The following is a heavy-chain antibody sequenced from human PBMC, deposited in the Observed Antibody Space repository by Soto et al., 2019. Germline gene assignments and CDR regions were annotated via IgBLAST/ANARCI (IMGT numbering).Heavy chain of an antibody. CDR3: ARERVVVVTSRGGLDY. CDR1: GGSISSGGYY. V-gene: IGHV4-31*03. Sequence: QVQLQESGPGLVKPSQTLSLTCTVSGGSISSGGYYWSWIRQHPGKGLEWIGYIYYSGSTYYNPSLKSRVTISVDTSKNQFSLKLSAVTAADTAVYYCARERVVVVTSRGGLDYWGQGTLVTVSS. J-gene: IGHJ4*02. CDR2: IYYSGST. D-gene: IGHD3-22*01.